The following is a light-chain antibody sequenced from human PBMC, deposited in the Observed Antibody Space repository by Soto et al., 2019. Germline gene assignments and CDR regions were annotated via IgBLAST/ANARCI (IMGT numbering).Light chain of an antibody. Sequence: NFMLTQPHAVSESPGKTVTIYCTGSSGSIASGYVQWYQQRPGSAPTTLIYEDNQRPAGVPDRFSGSIDSSSNSASLTISGLRPEDEADYYCQSSDGNNMVFGGGTKLTVL. V-gene: IGLV6-57*02. J-gene: IGLJ2*01. CDR2: EDN. CDR1: SGSIASGY. CDR3: QSSDGNNMV.